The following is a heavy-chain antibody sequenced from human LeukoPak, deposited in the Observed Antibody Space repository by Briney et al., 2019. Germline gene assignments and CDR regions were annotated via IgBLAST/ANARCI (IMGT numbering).Heavy chain of an antibody. Sequence: PGGSLRLSCAASGFTFSSYAMHWVRQAPGKGLEWVAVISYDGSNKYYADSVKGRFTISRDNSKNTLYLQMNSLRAEDTAVYYCARAPELDVYSSGWYYFDYWGQGTLVTVSS. D-gene: IGHD6-19*01. J-gene: IGHJ4*02. CDR1: GFTFSSYA. CDR2: ISYDGSNK. V-gene: IGHV3-30-3*01. CDR3: ARAPELDVYSSGWYYFDY.